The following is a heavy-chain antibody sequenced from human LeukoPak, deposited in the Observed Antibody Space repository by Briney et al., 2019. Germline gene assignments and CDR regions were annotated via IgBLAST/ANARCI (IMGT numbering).Heavy chain of an antibody. CDR3: VTGPYYDILTGYYQGDHDAFDI. Sequence: GGSLRLSSLASALTLRSYAMHWVRQAPGKGLEYVSAISSNGGCTYYADSVKGRFTISRDNSKNTLYLQMSSLRAEDTAVYYCVTGPYYDILTGYYQGDHDAFDIWGQGTMVTVSS. CDR2: ISSNGGCT. J-gene: IGHJ3*02. D-gene: IGHD3-9*01. CDR1: ALTLRSYA. V-gene: IGHV3-64D*06.